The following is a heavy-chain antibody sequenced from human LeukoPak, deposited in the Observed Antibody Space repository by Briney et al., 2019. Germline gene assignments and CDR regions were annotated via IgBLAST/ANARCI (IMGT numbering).Heavy chain of an antibody. CDR3: AKVRGSGWYYFGY. CDR2: ISGSGGST. D-gene: IGHD6-19*01. J-gene: IGHJ4*02. Sequence: GGSLRLSCAASGFTFSSYAMSWVRQAPGKGLEWVSTISGSGGSTFYADSVKGRFTISRDNSKNTLYLQMNSLRAEDTAVYYCAKVRGSGWYYFGYWGQGTLVTVSS. V-gene: IGHV3-23*01. CDR1: GFTFSSYA.